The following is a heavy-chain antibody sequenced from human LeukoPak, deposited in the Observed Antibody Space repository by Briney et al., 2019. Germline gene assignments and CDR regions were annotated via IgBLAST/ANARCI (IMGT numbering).Heavy chain of an antibody. J-gene: IGHJ4*02. D-gene: IGHD2-15*01. Sequence: PGGSLRLSCAASGFTFSSYEMNWVRQAPGKGLEWVSYISSSGSTTYYADSVKGRFTISRDNAKNSLYLQMNNLRAEDTAVYYCASPGEGYCSGGNCYYFDYWGQGTLVTVSS. CDR2: ISSSGSTT. CDR3: ASPGEGYCSGGNCYYFDY. CDR1: GFTFSSYE. V-gene: IGHV3-48*03.